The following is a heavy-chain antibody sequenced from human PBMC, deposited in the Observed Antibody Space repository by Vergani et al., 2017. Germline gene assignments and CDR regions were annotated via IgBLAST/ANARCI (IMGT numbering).Heavy chain of an antibody. CDR2: IYSGGST. Sequence: EVQLVESGGGLIQPGGSLRLSCAASGFTVSSNYMSWVRQAPGKGLEWVSVIYSGGSTYYADSVKGRFTISRDNSKNTLYLQMNSLRAEDTAVYYCAKSIWRIQLWLDYWGQGTLVTVSS. CDR1: GFTVSSNY. J-gene: IGHJ4*02. V-gene: IGHV3-66*03. D-gene: IGHD5-18*01. CDR3: AKSIWRIQLWLDY.